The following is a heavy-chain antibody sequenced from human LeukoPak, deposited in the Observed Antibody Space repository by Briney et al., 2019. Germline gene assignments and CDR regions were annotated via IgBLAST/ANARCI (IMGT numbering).Heavy chain of an antibody. J-gene: IGHJ5*02. CDR2: INPSGGST. CDR1: GYTFTSYY. D-gene: IGHD3-9*01. CDR3: ARDFRPYDILTGVYNWFDP. Sequence: ASVKVSCKASGYTFTSYYMHWVRQAPGQGLEWMGIINPSGGSTSYAQKFQGRVTMTRDTSTSTVYMELSSLRSEDTAVYYCARDFRPYDILTGVYNWFDPWGQGTLVTVSS. V-gene: IGHV1-46*01.